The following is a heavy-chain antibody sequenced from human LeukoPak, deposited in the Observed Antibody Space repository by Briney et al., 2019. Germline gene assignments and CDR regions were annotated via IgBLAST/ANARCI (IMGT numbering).Heavy chain of an antibody. Sequence: GGSLRLSCVASGFTFSDYYMSWIRQTPGKGLEWVSYISNSGSAIYYADSVKGRFTISRDNAKNSLYLQMNSLRAEDTAVYYCARFGFRGVVVIPAQVNPFDIWGQGTMVTVSS. CDR1: GFTFSDYY. J-gene: IGHJ3*02. CDR2: ISNSGSAI. CDR3: ARFGFRGVVVIPAQVNPFDI. D-gene: IGHD3-22*01. V-gene: IGHV3-11*04.